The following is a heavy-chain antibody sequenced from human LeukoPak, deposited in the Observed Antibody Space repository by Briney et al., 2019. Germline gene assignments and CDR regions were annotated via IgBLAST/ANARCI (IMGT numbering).Heavy chain of an antibody. CDR3: ARGGTPYYFQY. Sequence: SETLSLTCTVSGGSISSYYWSWIRQPPGQGLEWIGYMYYSGSTNYNPSLKSQFTMSVDTSKNQFSLKLSSVTAADTAVYYGARGGTPYYFQYWGQGTLVTVSS. V-gene: IGHV4-59*01. CDR2: MYYSGST. J-gene: IGHJ1*01. CDR1: GGSISSYY. D-gene: IGHD1-26*01.